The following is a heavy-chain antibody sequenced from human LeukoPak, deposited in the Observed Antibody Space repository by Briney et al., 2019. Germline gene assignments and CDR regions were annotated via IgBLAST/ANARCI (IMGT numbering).Heavy chain of an antibody. J-gene: IGHJ4*02. CDR1: DDSDSISRYH. V-gene: IGHV4-59*08. D-gene: IGHD2-21*02. CDR3: ARHDTDCGGDCYSPPYC. Sequence: SETLSLTCTVFDDSDSISRYHWNWIRQTPGKGLEWIGHINYSGRTNYNPSLKSRVTISIDTSKNQFSLKLSSVTAADTAVYYCARHDTDCGGDCYSPPYCWGQGTLVTVSS. CDR2: INYSGRT.